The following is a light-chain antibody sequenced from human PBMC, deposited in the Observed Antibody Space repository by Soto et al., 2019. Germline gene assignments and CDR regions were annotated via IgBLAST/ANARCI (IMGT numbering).Light chain of an antibody. CDR3: QQYNYYPWT. CDR2: DAS. Sequence: DIQMTQSPSTLSASVGDRVTITCRASQSIRSWLAWYQQKPGKAPELLIYDASSLASGVPSRFSGSGSGTEFTLTISSLQPDDFATLYCQQYNYYPWTFGQGTPVDIK. CDR1: QSIRSW. J-gene: IGKJ1*01. V-gene: IGKV1-5*01.